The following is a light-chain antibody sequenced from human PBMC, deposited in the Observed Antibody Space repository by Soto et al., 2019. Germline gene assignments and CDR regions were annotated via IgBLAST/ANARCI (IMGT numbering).Light chain of an antibody. CDR1: SSDVGGYNY. V-gene: IGLV2-14*01. CDR2: EVS. CDR3: CSYTSSYTVL. Sequence: QSALTQPASVSGSPGQSITLSCTGTSSDVGGYNYVSWYQQHPGKAPKLMIYEVSNRPSGVSNRFSGSKSGNTASLTISGLQSGDEADYDCCSYTSSYTVLFGEGTKVTVL. J-gene: IGLJ2*01.